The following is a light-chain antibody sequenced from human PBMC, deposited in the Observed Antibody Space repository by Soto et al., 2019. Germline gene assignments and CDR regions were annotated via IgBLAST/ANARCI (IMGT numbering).Light chain of an antibody. CDR1: QDISNY. Sequence: DIQITQSPCSLSASVGDRVTITCQASQDISNYLNWYQQKPGKAPKLLIYDASNLETGVPSRFSGSGSGTDFTFTISSLQPEDIATYYCQQYDNLPLTFGPGTKVDIK. J-gene: IGKJ3*01. V-gene: IGKV1-33*01. CDR2: DAS. CDR3: QQYDNLPLT.